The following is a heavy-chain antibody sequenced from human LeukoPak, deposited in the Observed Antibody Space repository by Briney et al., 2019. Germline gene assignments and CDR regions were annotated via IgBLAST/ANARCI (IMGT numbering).Heavy chain of an antibody. V-gene: IGHV3-7*01. J-gene: IGHJ4*02. CDR1: GYTFSAYW. D-gene: IGHD3-9*01. Sequence: GGSLRLSCAASGYTFSAYWMGWVRLTPGKGLEWVANIKRDGDEKYSVDSVKGRFTIFRDNAKNSLYLQMNSLRAEDTAVYYCARDDYDILTGHIIDYWGQGTLVTVSS. CDR2: IKRDGDEK. CDR3: ARDDYDILTGHIIDY.